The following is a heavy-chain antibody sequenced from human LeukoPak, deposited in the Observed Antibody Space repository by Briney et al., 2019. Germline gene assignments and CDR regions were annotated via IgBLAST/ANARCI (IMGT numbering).Heavy chain of an antibody. Sequence: SSLKLSCKASGGTFSSYAISWERHAPGQGLESMAEIIPIFGTANYAQKFQGRVTITTDESTSTAYMEASSLRSEDTAVYYCASVGRSSGYFDYWGQGTLVTVSS. J-gene: IGHJ4*02. CDR1: GGTFSSYA. V-gene: IGHV1-69*05. CDR2: IIPIFGTA. CDR3: ASVGRSSGYFDY. D-gene: IGHD6-6*01.